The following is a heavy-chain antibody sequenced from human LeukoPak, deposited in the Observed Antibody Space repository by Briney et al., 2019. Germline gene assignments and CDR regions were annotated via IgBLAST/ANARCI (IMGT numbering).Heavy chain of an antibody. V-gene: IGHV3-23*01. CDR2: ISGSGSST. J-gene: IGHJ2*01. CDR3: AKDQGYCSGGSCHWYFGL. D-gene: IGHD2-15*01. CDR1: GFTFSSYA. Sequence: PGGSLRLSCAASGFTFSSYAMSWVRQAPGKGLEWVSAISGSGSSTYHADSVKGRFTISRDNSKNTLYLQMNSLRAEDTALYYCAKDQGYCSGGSCHWYFGLWGRGTLVTVSS.